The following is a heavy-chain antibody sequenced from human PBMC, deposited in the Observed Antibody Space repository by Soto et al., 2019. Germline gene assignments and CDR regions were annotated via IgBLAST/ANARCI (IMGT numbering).Heavy chain of an antibody. CDR3: ARDYYDSSGYYYYYYGMDV. Sequence: QVQLMESGGGVVQPGRSLRLSCAASGFTFSSYGMHWVRQAPGKGLEWVAVIWYDGSNKYYADSVKGRFTISRDNSKNTLYLQMNSLRAEDTAVYYCARDYYDSSGYYYYYYGMDVWGQGTTVTVSS. CDR2: IWYDGSNK. V-gene: IGHV3-33*01. CDR1: GFTFSSYG. J-gene: IGHJ6*02. D-gene: IGHD3-22*01.